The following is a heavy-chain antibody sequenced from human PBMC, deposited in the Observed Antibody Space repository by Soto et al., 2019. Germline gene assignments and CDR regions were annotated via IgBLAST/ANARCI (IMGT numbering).Heavy chain of an antibody. V-gene: IGHV3-48*01. D-gene: IGHD3-10*01. Sequence: EEQLVESGGGLVQPGGSLTLSCAASGFTFSKYGMNWVRQAPGKGLEWVAFIRSSNSTTYHADSVKGRYTISRDTTKNSLDPQTNSLRAEDTAVYYCARFLFSDFRSVEFIEYWGQWTRVTVSS. CDR1: GFTFSKYG. CDR3: ARFLFSDFRSVEFIEY. CDR2: IRSSNSTT. J-gene: IGHJ4*02.